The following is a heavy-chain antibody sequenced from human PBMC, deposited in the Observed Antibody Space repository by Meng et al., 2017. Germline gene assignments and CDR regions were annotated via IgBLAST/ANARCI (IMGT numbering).Heavy chain of an antibody. CDR2: INGDGSST. Sequence: GESLKISCAASGFTFSSYWMHWVRQAPGKGLVWVSRINGDGSSTSHADSVKGRFTIVRDNAKNTLYLQMNSLRAEDTDVYYCARAPHDVDYGDADAFDIWGQGTMVTVSS. D-gene: IGHD4-17*01. CDR1: GFTFSSYW. CDR3: ARAPHDVDYGDADAFDI. V-gene: IGHV3-74*01. J-gene: IGHJ3*02.